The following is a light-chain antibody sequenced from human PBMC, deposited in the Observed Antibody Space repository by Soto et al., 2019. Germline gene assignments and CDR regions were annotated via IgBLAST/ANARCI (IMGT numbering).Light chain of an antibody. V-gene: IGLV1-40*01. Sequence: QHVLTQPPSVSEAPGQRVTISCTGSSSNIGAGYEAHWYQQVPGTAPKLLIYENNNRPSGVPDRFSGSKSGTSASLAITGLQAEDEAEYYCQSYDSSLSGYVFGTGTELTVL. CDR3: QSYDSSLSGYV. CDR2: ENN. CDR1: SSNIGAGYE. J-gene: IGLJ1*01.